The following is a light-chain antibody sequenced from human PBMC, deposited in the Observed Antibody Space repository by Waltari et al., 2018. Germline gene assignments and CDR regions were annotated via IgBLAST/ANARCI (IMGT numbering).Light chain of an antibody. CDR2: RNT. CDR3: QSADDSGDHVL. J-gene: IGLJ2*01. CDR1: ELAAKY. V-gene: IGLV3-25*03. Sequence: SPGLTQPPSVSVSPAPTAILTCSGAELAAKYIYWFQQKAGQAPVVVIRRNTGRPAGIPERFSASDSGTTGTLVISGVQAEDEAEYYCQSADDSGDHVLFGGGTKLTVL.